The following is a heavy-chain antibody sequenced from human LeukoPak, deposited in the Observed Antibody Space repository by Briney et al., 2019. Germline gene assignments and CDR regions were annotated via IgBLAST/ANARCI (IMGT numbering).Heavy chain of an antibody. CDR2: ITGSGGST. V-gene: IGHV3-23*01. J-gene: IGHJ4*02. Sequence: GESLRLSCAASGFTFSSYAMGWVRQAPGKGLEWVSLITGSGGSTFYADSVKGRFTISRDNSKSTLYLQMNSLRAEDTAVYYCARDSRDIAWYFDFWGQGTLVTVSS. CDR1: GFTFSSYA. D-gene: IGHD2-15*01. CDR3: ARDSRDIAWYFDF.